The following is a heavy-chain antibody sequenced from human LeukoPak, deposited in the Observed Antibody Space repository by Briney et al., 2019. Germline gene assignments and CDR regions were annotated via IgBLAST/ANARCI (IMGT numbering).Heavy chain of an antibody. CDR1: GFTFGSYS. CDR3: ARASVAGTYFDY. V-gene: IGHV3-21*01. CDR2: ISRSSSYI. Sequence: GGSLRLSCAASGFTFGSYSMNWVRQAPGKGLEWVSSISRSSSYIYYADSVKGRFTISRDNAKNSLYLQMNSLRAEDTAVYYCARASVAGTYFDYWGQGTLVTVSS. D-gene: IGHD6-19*01. J-gene: IGHJ4*02.